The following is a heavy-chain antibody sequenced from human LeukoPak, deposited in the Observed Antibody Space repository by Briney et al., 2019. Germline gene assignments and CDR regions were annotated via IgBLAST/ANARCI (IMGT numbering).Heavy chain of an antibody. D-gene: IGHD1-7*01. Sequence: GASVKVSCKVSGYTLTELSMHWVRQAPGKGLEWMGGFDPEDGETIYAQKFQGRVTMTEDTSTDTAYMELSSLRSGDTAVYYCATVTSGTGTTYWFDPWGQGTLVTVSS. V-gene: IGHV1-24*01. CDR1: GYTLTELS. CDR2: FDPEDGET. J-gene: IGHJ5*02. CDR3: ATVTSGTGTTYWFDP.